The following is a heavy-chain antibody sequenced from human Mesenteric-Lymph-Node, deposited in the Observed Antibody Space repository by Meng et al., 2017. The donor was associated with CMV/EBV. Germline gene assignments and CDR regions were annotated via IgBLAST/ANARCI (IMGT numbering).Heavy chain of an antibody. Sequence: SGGSISSSSYYWGWIRQPPGKGLEWIGSIYYSGSTYYNPSLKSRVTISVDTSKNQFSLKLSSVTAADTAVYYCARDSPTNPYYFDYWGQGTLVTVSS. V-gene: IGHV4-39*07. D-gene: IGHD1-1*01. CDR3: ARDSPTNPYYFDY. CDR1: GGSISSSSYY. J-gene: IGHJ4*02. CDR2: IYYSGST.